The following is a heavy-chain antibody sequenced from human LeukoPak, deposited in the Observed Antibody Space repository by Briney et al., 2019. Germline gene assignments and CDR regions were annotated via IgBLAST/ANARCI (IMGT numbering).Heavy chain of an antibody. D-gene: IGHD3-22*01. V-gene: IGHV3-21*01. CDR1: GFTFSNAW. CDR2: ISSSSSYK. CDR3: ARDHYYDSSGYYSL. J-gene: IGHJ4*02. Sequence: GGSLRLSCAASGFTFSNAWMSWVRLAPGKGLEWVSSISSSSSYKYYAGSVKGRFTISRDNAKNSLDLQMNSLRAEDTAVYFCARDHYYDSSGYYSLWGQGTLVTVSS.